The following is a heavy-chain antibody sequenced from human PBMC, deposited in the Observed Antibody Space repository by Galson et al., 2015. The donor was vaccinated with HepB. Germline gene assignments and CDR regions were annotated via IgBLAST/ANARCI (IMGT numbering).Heavy chain of an antibody. CDR1: GFTFSSYS. D-gene: IGHD6-6*01. Sequence: SLRLSCAASGFTFSSYSMNWVRQAPGKGLEWVSSISSSSSYIYYADSVKGRFTISRDNAKNSLYLQMNSLRAEDTAVYYCARKPSILSARPVDYWGQGTLVTVSS. CDR2: ISSSSSYI. CDR3: ARKPSILSARPVDY. V-gene: IGHV3-21*01. J-gene: IGHJ4*02.